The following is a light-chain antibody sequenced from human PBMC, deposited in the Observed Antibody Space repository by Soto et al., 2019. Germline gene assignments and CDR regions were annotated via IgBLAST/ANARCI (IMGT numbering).Light chain of an antibody. V-gene: IGLV4-69*01. CDR1: SGHSSHA. CDR2: VNSDGRH. Sequence: QSVLTQSPSASASLGASVKLTCTLSSGHSSHAIAWHQQQPGKGPRYLMKVNSDGRHSKGDGIPDRFSGSSSGAERYLTISSLQSEDEADYYCQTWGTGIHVVFGGGTKLTVL. CDR3: QTWGTGIHVV. J-gene: IGLJ2*01.